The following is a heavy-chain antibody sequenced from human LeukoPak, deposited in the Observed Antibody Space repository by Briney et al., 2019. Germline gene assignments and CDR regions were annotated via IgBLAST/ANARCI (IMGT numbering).Heavy chain of an antibody. CDR1: GFTFSSYS. J-gene: IGHJ4*02. CDR2: ISSSSSTI. V-gene: IGHV3-48*02. D-gene: IGHD2-2*01. Sequence: GSLRLSCAASGFTFSSYSMNWVRQAPGKGLEWVSYISSSSSTIYYADSVKGRFTISRDNAKNSLYLQMNSLRDEDTAVYYCARDPDPYCSSTSCYSFDYWGQGTLVTVSS. CDR3: ARDPDPYCSSTSCYSFDY.